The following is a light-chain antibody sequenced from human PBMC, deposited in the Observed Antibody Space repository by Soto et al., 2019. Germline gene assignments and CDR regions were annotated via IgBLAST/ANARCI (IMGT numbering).Light chain of an antibody. CDR1: SSDVGGYNY. Sequence: QSALTQPASVSGSPGQSITISCTGTSSDVGGYNYVSWYQQHPGKAPKLMIYDVSNRPSGVSNRFSASKSGNTASLTTSGLQAEDEADYYCSSYTSSSTLLVFGTGTKLTVL. J-gene: IGLJ1*01. V-gene: IGLV2-14*01. CDR3: SSYTSSSTLLV. CDR2: DVS.